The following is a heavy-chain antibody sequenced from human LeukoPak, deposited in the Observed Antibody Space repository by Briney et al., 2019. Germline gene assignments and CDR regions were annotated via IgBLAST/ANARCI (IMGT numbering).Heavy chain of an antibody. D-gene: IGHD2-2*01. CDR3: ARRAYSSSPFDP. J-gene: IGHJ5*02. V-gene: IGHV4-39*01. CDR2: IYYSGST. CDR1: GGSISSSSYY. Sequence: SETLSLTCTVSGGSISSSSYYWGWIRQPPGKGLEWIGSIYYSGSTYYNPSLKSRVTISVDTSKNQFSLKLSSVTAADTAVYYRARRAYSSSPFDPWGQGTLVTVSS.